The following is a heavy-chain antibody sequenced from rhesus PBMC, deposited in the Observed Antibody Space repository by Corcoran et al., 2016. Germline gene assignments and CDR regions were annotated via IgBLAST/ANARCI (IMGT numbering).Heavy chain of an antibody. Sequence: QVQLQESGPGLVKPLETLSLTCAVSGGSVSSNYWSWIRQPPGQGLEWIGHIYGIDSSTNYNPSLSSRVTLSVDTSKNQFSLKLSSVTAADTAVYYCAKRENYGNYGYFDYWGQGVLVTVSS. CDR2: IYGIDSST. CDR3: AKRENYGNYGYFDY. J-gene: IGHJ4*01. D-gene: IGHD4-35*01. V-gene: IGHV4S11*01. CDR1: GGSVSSNY.